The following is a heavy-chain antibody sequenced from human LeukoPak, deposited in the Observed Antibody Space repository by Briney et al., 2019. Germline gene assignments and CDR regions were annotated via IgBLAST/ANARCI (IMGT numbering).Heavy chain of an antibody. D-gene: IGHD6-6*01. Sequence: VKVSCKASGGTFGSYAISWVRQAHGQGLAWMGGIIPIFGTANYAQKFQGRVTITADESTSTAYMELSSLRSEDTAVYYCARVSSSSQVDYWGQGTLVTVSS. CDR3: ARVSSSSQVDY. J-gene: IGHJ4*02. V-gene: IGHV1-69*01. CDR2: IIPIFGTA. CDR1: GGTFGSYA.